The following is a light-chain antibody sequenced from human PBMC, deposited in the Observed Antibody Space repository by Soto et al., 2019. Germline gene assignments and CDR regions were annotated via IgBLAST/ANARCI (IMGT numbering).Light chain of an antibody. CDR3: QQYGSSSIT. Sequence: EITLTQSPGTLSVSPGESATLSCRASQNVLSNLAWYQQKPGQAPRLLIYGASTRATGIPDRFSGSGSGTDFTLTISRLEPEDFAVYYCQQYGSSSITFGQGTRLEIK. J-gene: IGKJ5*01. V-gene: IGKV3-20*01. CDR2: GAS. CDR1: QNVLSN.